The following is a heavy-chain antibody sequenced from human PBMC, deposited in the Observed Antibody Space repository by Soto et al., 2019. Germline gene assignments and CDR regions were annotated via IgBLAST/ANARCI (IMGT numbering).Heavy chain of an antibody. Sequence: QVQLQQWGAGLLKPSETLSLTCAVYGGSFSGYYWSWIRQPPGKGLEWIGEINHSGSTNYNPSLKSRVTISVDTSKNQFSLKLSSVTAADTAVYYCARGPGVSNIVGATNFDYWGQGTLVTVSS. J-gene: IGHJ4*02. D-gene: IGHD1-26*01. V-gene: IGHV4-34*01. CDR3: ARGPGVSNIVGATNFDY. CDR2: INHSGST. CDR1: GGSFSGYY.